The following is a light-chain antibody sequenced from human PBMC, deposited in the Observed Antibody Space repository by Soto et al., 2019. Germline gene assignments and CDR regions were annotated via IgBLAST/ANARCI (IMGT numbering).Light chain of an antibody. J-gene: IGLJ2*01. CDR2: DVS. CDR1: SSGVGGYNY. V-gene: IGLV2-11*01. Sequence: QSALTQPRSVSGSPGQSVTISCTGTSSGVGGYNYVSWYQQHPGKAPKLMIFDVSKRPSGVPDRFAGSKSGNTASLTISGLQAEDEADYYCCSYAVWYSLIFGGGTELTVL. CDR3: CSYAVWYSLI.